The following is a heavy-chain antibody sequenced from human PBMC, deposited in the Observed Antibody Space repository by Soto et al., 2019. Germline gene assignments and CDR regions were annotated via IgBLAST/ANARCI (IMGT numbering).Heavy chain of an antibody. CDR3: ARGPNYGDYVIDY. D-gene: IGHD4-17*01. CDR1: GFTFSNYV. CDR2: ISGSGDNT. J-gene: IGHJ4*02. Sequence: PGGSLRLSCAASGFTFSNYVMSWVRQAPGKGLEWVSSISGSGDNTYYADSVKGRFTISRDNSKNTLYLQMNSLRAEDTAVYYCARGPNYGDYVIDYWGRGTLVTVSS. V-gene: IGHV3-23*01.